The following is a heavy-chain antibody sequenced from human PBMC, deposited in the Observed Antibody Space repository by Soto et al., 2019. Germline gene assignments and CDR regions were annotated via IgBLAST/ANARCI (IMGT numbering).Heavy chain of an antibody. V-gene: IGHV1-2*02. CDR1: GYTFADYY. J-gene: IGHJ4*02. Sequence: ASVKVSCKASGYTFADYYLHWVRQAPGQGLECMGWINPNNGDTNYAQKFQGRVTMTRDTSISTAYMEVSRLRSDDTAVYYCARSVSFITPRPDYWGQGTLVTVSS. D-gene: IGHD6-6*01. CDR2: INPNNGDT. CDR3: ARSVSFITPRPDY.